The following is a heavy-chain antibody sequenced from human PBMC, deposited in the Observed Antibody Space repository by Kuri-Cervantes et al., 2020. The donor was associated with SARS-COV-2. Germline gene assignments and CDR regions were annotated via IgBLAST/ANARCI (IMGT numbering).Heavy chain of an antibody. CDR1: GYTFTSYD. CDR3: ASVIVGATSSFDY. V-gene: IGHV1-8*01. Sequence: ASVKVSCKASGYTFTSYDINWVRQATGQGLEWMGWMNPNSGNTGYAQKFQGRVTMTRNTSISTAYMELSSLRSEDTAVYYCASVIVGATSSFDYWGQGTLVTVSS. J-gene: IGHJ4*02. CDR2: MNPNSGNT. D-gene: IGHD1-26*01.